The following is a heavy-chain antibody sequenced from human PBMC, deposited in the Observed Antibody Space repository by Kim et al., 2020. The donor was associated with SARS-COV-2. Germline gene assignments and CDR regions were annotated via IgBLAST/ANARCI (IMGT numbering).Heavy chain of an antibody. CDR1: GFTVSSNY. V-gene: IGHV3-66*01. Sequence: GSLRLSCAASGFTVSSNYMSWVRQAPGKGLEWVSVIYSGGSTYYADSVKGRFTISRDNSKNTLYLQMNSLRAEDTAVYYCARDADPYCSSTSCYYYYYMDVWGKGTTVTVSS. CDR3: ARDADPYCSSTSCYYYYYMDV. J-gene: IGHJ6*03. CDR2: IYSGGST. D-gene: IGHD2-2*01.